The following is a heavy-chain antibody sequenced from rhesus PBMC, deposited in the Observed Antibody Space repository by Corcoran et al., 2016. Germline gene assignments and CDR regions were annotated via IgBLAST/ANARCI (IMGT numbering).Heavy chain of an antibody. CDR2: ICGGGGNN. D-gene: IGHD5-24*01. CDR3: ARARYSGYSLGY. Sequence: QVQLQESGPGLVKPSETLSLTCAVSGYSISSGYYWGWIRQPPGKGLEWIGGICGGGGNNYLTPSLKLRGPLSVDTSKNQFSLKLSSVTAADTAVYYCARARYSGYSLGYWGQGVLVTVSS. CDR1: GYSISSGYY. J-gene: IGHJ4*01. V-gene: IGHV4S14*01.